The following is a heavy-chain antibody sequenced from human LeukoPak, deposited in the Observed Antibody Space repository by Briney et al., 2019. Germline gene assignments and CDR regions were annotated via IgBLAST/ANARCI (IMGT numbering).Heavy chain of an antibody. D-gene: IGHD3-16*01. CDR2: MCGSAGCT. CDR3: AKGLYDYVSSLDY. J-gene: IGHJ4*02. CDR1: GFTFNIYA. Sequence: QPGGSLRLSCAASGFTFNIYAMSWVRLAPGKGLQWVASMCGSAGCTFYADSVEGRFTISRDNPKNTLYLQMDSLGAGDTAVYYCAKGLYDYVSSLDYWGQGTLVTVSS. V-gene: IGHV3-23*01.